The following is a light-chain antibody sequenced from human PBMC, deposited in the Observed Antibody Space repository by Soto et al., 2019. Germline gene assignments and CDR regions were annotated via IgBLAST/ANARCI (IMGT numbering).Light chain of an antibody. CDR2: EAS. CDR3: QHYDTYSPMWT. J-gene: IGKJ1*01. CDR1: QSINW. Sequence: DIQLAQSPSTLSASVGDRITITCRATQSINWLAWYQQKPGKAPKLLIFEASRLESGVPSRFSGSGSGTEFTLTISSLQPDDFGTYYCQHYDTYSPMWTFGQGTKVDNK. V-gene: IGKV1-5*03.